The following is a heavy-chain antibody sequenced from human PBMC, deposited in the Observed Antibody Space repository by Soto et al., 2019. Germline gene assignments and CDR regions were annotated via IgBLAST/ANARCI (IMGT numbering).Heavy chain of an antibody. CDR3: ARVGGTTLAPLP. CDR1: VYTFTCYF. J-gene: IGHJ5*02. D-gene: IGHD1-1*01. Sequence: SVKVSCKASVYTFTCYFIHWVRQAPGQGLEWVGYINPNSGATKYAPRFQGRVTMTSDTSIRTAYMDLSNLRSDYTAVYYCARVGGTTLAPLPWGPGTLVTVSS. CDR2: INPNSGAT. V-gene: IGHV1-2*02.